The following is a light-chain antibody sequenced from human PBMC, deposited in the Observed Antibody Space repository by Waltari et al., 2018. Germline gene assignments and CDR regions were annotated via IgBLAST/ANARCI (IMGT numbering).Light chain of an antibody. Sequence: DIVMTQSPDSLAVSLGERATINCKPRQSVLYTDNNKNYLTWYQQKPGQSPQLLIYWASTRESGVPDRFIGSGSGTDFTLTISSLQAEDVAVYYCHQHYTTPWTFGQGTQVELK. CDR3: HQHYTTPWT. CDR1: QSVLYTDNNKNY. V-gene: IGKV4-1*01. CDR2: WAS. J-gene: IGKJ1*01.